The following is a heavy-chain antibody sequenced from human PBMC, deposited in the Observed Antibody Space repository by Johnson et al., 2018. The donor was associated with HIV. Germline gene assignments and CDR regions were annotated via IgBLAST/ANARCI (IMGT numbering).Heavy chain of an antibody. D-gene: IGHD2-15*01. Sequence: VHLVESGGGVVQPGRSLRLSCAASDFTFSKCDMHWVRQAPGKGLEWVSGINWNGGSTGYADSVKGRFTISRDNAKNSLYLQMNSLRAEDTALYYCARAVGISWVVNDAFDIWGQGTMVTVSS. V-gene: IGHV3-20*04. J-gene: IGHJ3*02. CDR3: ARAVGISWVVNDAFDI. CDR1: DFTFSKCD. CDR2: INWNGGST.